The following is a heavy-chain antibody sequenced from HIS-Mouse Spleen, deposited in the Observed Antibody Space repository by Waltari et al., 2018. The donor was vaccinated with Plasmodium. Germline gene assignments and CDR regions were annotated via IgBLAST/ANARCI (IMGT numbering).Heavy chain of an antibody. D-gene: IGHD1-1*01. CDR1: GLPLRSYG. J-gene: IGHJ3*02. CDR3: AKEEGNWNDDDAFDI. CDR2: IWYDGSNK. V-gene: IGHV3-33*06. Sequence: QVQLVASGGGVVQPGRSLRLPCSASGLPLRSYGMHWVRKAPGKGLEWVAVIWYDGSNKYYADSVKGRFTISRDNSKNTLYLQMNSLRAEDTAVYYCAKEEGNWNDDDAFDIWGQGTMVTVSS.